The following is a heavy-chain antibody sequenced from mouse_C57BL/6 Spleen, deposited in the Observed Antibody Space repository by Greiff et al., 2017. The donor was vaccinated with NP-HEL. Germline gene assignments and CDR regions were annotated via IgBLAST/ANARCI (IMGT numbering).Heavy chain of an antibody. Sequence: VVESGGGLVQPGGSLKLSCAASGFTFSDYYMYWVRQTPEKRLEWVAYISNGGGSTYYPDTVKGRFTISRDNAKNTLYLQMSRLKSEDTAMYYCARHAPTVGYFDYWGQGTTLTVSS. D-gene: IGHD1-1*01. CDR1: GFTFSDYY. CDR2: ISNGGGST. CDR3: ARHAPTVGYFDY. J-gene: IGHJ2*01. V-gene: IGHV5-12*01.